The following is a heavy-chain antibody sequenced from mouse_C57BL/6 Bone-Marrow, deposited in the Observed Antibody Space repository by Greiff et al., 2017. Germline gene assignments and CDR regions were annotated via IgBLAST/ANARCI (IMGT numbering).Heavy chain of an antibody. V-gene: IGHV14-4*01. CDR1: GFNIKDDY. CDR2: IDPENGAT. Sequence: VQLQQSGAELVRPGASVKLSCTASGFNIKDDYMHWVKQRPEQGLEWIGWIDPENGATEYASKFQGKATITADTSSNTAYLQLSSLTSEDTAVFYWTNGGYYGSRFALWGQGNLVNGS. D-gene: IGHD1-1*01. J-gene: IGHJ3*01. CDR3: TNGGYYGSRFAL.